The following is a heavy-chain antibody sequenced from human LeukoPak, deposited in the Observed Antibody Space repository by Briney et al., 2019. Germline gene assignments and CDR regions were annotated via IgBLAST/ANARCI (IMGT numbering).Heavy chain of an antibody. D-gene: IGHD6-13*01. Sequence: SETLSLTCTVSGGSISSSSYYWGWIRQPPGKGLEWIGSIYYSGSTYYNPSLKSRVTISVDTSKNQFSLKLSSVTAADTAVYYCARIVTIAAAGTYFDYWGQGTLVTVSS. V-gene: IGHV4-39*01. CDR3: ARIVTIAAAGTYFDY. CDR1: GGSISSSSYY. CDR2: IYYSGST. J-gene: IGHJ4*02.